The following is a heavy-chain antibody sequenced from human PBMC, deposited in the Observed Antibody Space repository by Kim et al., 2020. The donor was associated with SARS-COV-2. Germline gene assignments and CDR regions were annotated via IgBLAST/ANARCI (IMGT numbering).Heavy chain of an antibody. J-gene: IGHJ4*02. CDR3: ARRLYSYYDSSAYLHCGLDY. D-gene: IGHD3-22*01. CDR2: ISSSGGTI. CDR1: GFTFSDYY. Sequence: GGSLRLSCAASGFTFSDYYMNWIRQAPGKGLEGVSYISSSGGTIYYADSVKGRFTISWDNAKNSLYLQMNSLRAEDTAVYYCARRLYSYYDSSAYLHCGLDYWGQGTVVTVSS. V-gene: IGHV3-11*01.